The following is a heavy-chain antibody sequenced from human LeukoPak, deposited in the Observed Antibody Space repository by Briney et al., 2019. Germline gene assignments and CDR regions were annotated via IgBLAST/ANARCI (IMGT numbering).Heavy chain of an antibody. CDR3: ARHPRTASFDY. CDR1: GGSISSSSYY. Sequence: SETLSLACTVSGGSISSSSYYWGWIRQPPGKGLEWIGSIYYSGSTYYNPSLKSRVTISVDTSKNQFSLKLSSVTAAHTAVYYCARHPRTASFDYWGQGTLVTVSS. J-gene: IGHJ4*02. CDR2: IYYSGST. V-gene: IGHV4-39*01.